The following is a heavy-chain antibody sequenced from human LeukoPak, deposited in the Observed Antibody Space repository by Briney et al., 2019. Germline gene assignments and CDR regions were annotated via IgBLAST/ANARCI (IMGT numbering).Heavy chain of an antibody. Sequence: GASVKVSCKASGYTFTDNYMHWVQQAPGKGLEWMGRIDPDDGETIYAEKFQGRITITADTPTDTAYLELSSLRSEDTAVYYCVTESSSLLEWLGDYWGLGTLVTVSS. CDR2: IDPDDGET. V-gene: IGHV1-69-2*01. J-gene: IGHJ4*02. CDR1: GYTFTDNY. CDR3: VTESSSLLEWLGDY. D-gene: IGHD3-3*02.